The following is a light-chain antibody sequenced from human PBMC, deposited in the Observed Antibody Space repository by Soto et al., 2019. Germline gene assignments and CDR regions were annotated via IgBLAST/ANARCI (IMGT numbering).Light chain of an antibody. J-gene: IGLJ2*01. CDR1: SSNIGAGYD. V-gene: IGLV1-40*01. CDR3: QSHDSSLSGSV. Sequence: QSVLTQPPSVSGAPGQRVTISCTGSSSNIGAGYDVHWYQQLPGAAPRLLIYGNINRPSGVPDRFSGSKSGTSASLAITGLQAEDDYCQSHDSSLSGSVFGGGTKVTVL. CDR2: GNI.